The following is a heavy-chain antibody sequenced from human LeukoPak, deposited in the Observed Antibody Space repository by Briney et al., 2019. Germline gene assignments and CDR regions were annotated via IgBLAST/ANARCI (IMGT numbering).Heavy chain of an antibody. J-gene: IGHJ5*02. V-gene: IGHV4-30-2*01. CDR2: IFHTGST. Sequence: PSETLSLTCVVSGDSISSCAYSWSWIPQPPGKGLEWIGYIFHTGSTFYNPSLKSRVTISVDNSKNQFSLRLPSVTAADTAVYYCAGELWFANAPGSWLNPWGQGTLVTVSS. D-gene: IGHD3-10*01. CDR3: AGELWFANAPGSWLNP. CDR1: GDSISSCAYS.